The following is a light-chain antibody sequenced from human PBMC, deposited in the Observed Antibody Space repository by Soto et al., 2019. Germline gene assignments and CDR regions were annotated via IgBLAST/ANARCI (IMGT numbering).Light chain of an antibody. CDR1: SSNIGSNT. Sequence: QSVLTQPPSTSGTPGPRVTISCSGSSSNIGSNTVNWYQQLPGTAPKLLIYSDNQRPSGVPDRFSGSKSGTSASLAISGLQSEDEADYYCAAWDDSLNGLYVFGPGTKLTVL. CDR2: SDN. J-gene: IGLJ1*01. CDR3: AAWDDSLNGLYV. V-gene: IGLV1-44*01.